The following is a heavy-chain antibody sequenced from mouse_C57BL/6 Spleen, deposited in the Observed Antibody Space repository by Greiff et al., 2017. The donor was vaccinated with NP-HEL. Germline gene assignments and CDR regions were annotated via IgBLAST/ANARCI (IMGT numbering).Heavy chain of an antibody. D-gene: IGHD1-1*01. CDR2: ILPGSGST. J-gene: IGHJ2*01. CDR1: GYTFTGYW. CDR3: ARSDYYGSSPYYFDY. V-gene: IGHV1-9*01. Sequence: VMLVESGAELMKPGASVKLSCKATGYTFTGYWIEWVKQRPGHGLEWIGEILPGSGSTNYNEKFKGKATFTADTSSNTAYMQLSSLTTEDSAIYYGARSDYYGSSPYYFDYWGQGTTLTVSS.